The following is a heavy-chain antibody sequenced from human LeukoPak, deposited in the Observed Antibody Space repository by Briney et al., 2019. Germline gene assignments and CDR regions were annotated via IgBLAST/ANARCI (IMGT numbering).Heavy chain of an antibody. CDR3: ARGCLGELSLLSWFDP. CDR2: INHSGST. Sequence: SQTLSLTCAVYGGSFSGYYWSWIRQPPGKGLEWIGEINHSGSTNYNPSLKSRVTISVDTSKNQFSLKLSSVTAADTAVHYCARGCLGELSLLSWFDPWGQGTLVTVSS. D-gene: IGHD3-16*02. CDR1: GGSFSGYY. V-gene: IGHV4-34*01. J-gene: IGHJ5*02.